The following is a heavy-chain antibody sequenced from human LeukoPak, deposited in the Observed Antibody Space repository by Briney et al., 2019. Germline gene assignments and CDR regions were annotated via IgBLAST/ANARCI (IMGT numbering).Heavy chain of an antibody. J-gene: IGHJ4*02. CDR3: ARGVYIAAAQYAY. V-gene: IGHV4-59*01. D-gene: IGHD6-13*01. Sequence: SETLSLTCTVPGGSISSYYWSWIRQPPGKGLEWIGYIYYSGTTNYNPSLKSRVTISVDTSKNQFSLKLSSVTAADTAVYYCARGVYIAAAQYAYWGQGTLSPSPQ. CDR1: GGSISSYY. CDR2: IYYSGTT.